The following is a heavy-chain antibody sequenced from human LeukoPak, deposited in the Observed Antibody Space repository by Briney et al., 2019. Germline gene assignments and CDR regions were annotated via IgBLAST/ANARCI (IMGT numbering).Heavy chain of an antibody. CDR2: ISSSSSTI. V-gene: IGHV3-48*04. J-gene: IGHJ6*03. CDR1: GFTFSSYS. Sequence: GGSLRLSCAASGFTFSSYSMNWVRQAPGEGLEWVSYISSSSSTIYYADSVKGRFTISRDNAKNSLYLQMNSLRAEDTAVYYCARDGYNYFYYYYYYMDVWGKGTTVTVSS. CDR3: ARDGYNYFYYYYYYMDV. D-gene: IGHD5-24*01.